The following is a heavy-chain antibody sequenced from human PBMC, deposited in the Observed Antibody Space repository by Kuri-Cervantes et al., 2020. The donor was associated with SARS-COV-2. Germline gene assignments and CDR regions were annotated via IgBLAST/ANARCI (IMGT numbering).Heavy chain of an antibody. CDR2: INAYNGNT. CDR1: GYTFTSYG. CDR3: ARGPTFPYYYYMDV. J-gene: IGHJ6*03. V-gene: IGHV1-18*01. Sequence: ASVKVSCKASGYTFTSYGISWVRQAPGQGLEWMGWINAYNGNTNYAQKLQGRVTMTTDTSTSTAYMELRSLRSEDTAVYYCARGPTFPYYYYMDVWGKGTTVTVSS.